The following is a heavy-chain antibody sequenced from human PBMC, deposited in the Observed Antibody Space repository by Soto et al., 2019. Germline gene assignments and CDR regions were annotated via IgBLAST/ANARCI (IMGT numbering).Heavy chain of an antibody. D-gene: IGHD2-2*01. Sequence: ASVKVSCKVSGYTLTELSMHWVRQAPGKGLEWMGGFDPEDGETIYAQKFQGRVTMTEDTSTDTAYMELSSLRSEDTAVYYCATSTLGYCSSTSCYPSFDYWGQGTLVTVSS. CDR3: ATSTLGYCSSTSCYPSFDY. V-gene: IGHV1-24*01. CDR2: FDPEDGET. CDR1: GYTLTELS. J-gene: IGHJ4*02.